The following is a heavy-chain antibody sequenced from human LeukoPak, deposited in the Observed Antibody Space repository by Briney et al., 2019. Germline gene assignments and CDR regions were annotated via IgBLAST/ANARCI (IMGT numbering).Heavy chain of an antibody. CDR3: ARAGYYYDSSGYYRFDY. J-gene: IGHJ4*02. V-gene: IGHV1-2*06. D-gene: IGHD3-22*01. CDR1: GYTFTGYY. Sequence: ASVKVSCKASGYTFTGYYMHWVRQAPGQGLEWMGRINPNSGGTNYAQKFQGRVTITRDTSISTAYMELSRLRSDDTAVYYCARAGYYYDSSGYYRFDYWGQGTLVTVSS. CDR2: INPNSGGT.